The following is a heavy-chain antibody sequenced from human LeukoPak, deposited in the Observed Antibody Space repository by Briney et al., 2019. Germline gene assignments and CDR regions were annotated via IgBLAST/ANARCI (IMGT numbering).Heavy chain of an antibody. V-gene: IGHV4-59*11. J-gene: IGHJ4*02. Sequence: SETLSLTCTVSGGSISTHYWSWIRQPPGMGLEWIGYVRDTGTTTDNPSLSSRVTLSADTSKNQLSLRLSSVTAADTAVYYCATIKRGSIYGYFDFWGQRILVTVSS. CDR1: GGSISTHY. CDR3: ATIKRGSIYGYFDF. CDR2: VRDTGTT. D-gene: IGHD5-18*01.